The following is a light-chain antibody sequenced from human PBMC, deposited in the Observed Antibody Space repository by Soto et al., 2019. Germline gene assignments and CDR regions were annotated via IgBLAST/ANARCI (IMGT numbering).Light chain of an antibody. Sequence: SPATLSVSPGERATLSCRASQSVGTNLAWYQQKPGQAPRLLIYGASTRATGIPARFSGGGSGTEFTLTITSLQSEDFAVYYCQQYNNWPPLFGQGTRLEIK. CDR1: QSVGTN. CDR3: QQYNNWPPL. CDR2: GAS. J-gene: IGKJ5*01. V-gene: IGKV3-15*01.